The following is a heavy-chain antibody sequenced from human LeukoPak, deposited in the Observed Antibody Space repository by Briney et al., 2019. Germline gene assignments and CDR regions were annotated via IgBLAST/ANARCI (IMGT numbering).Heavy chain of an antibody. J-gene: IGHJ5*02. D-gene: IGHD3-9*01. CDR3: ARELSYFDYYNWFDP. CDR2: IYYSGST. CDR1: GGSISSGGYY. V-gene: IGHV4-31*03. Sequence: SQTLSLTCTVSGGSISSGGYYWSRIRQHPGKGLEWIGYIYYSGSTYYNPSLKSRVTISVDTSKNQFSLKLSSVTAADTAVYYCARELSYFDYYNWFDPWGQGTLVTISS.